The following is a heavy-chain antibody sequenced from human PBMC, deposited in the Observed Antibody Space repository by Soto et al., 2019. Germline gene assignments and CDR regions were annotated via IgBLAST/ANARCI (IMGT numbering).Heavy chain of an antibody. CDR3: ARDTGFSAWYLGY. CDR2: IYTSGTT. D-gene: IGHD6-19*01. Sequence: QVQLQETGPGMLKASETLSLTCSVSGGSISSYYLNCVRQPAGKGLEWIERIYTSGTTYYHPSLNIRVTMSVDKSKNEFYLQLSSVTAADTAVYYCARDTGFSAWYLGYWGRGTQVTVSS. CDR1: GGSISSYY. J-gene: IGHJ4*01. V-gene: IGHV4-4*07.